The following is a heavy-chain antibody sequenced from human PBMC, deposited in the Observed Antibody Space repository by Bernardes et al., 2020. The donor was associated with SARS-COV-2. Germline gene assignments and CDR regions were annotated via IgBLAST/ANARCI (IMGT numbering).Heavy chain of an antibody. CDR1: GITFSGYW. V-gene: IGHV3-74*01. CDR3: AGTSTTCCDY. CDR2: MSADGSGT. J-gene: IGHJ4*02. Sequence: GGSLRLSCAASGITFSGYWMHWVRQPPGKGLVWLSRMSADGSGTTYADSVKGRFIISRDNAKNTLYLQMNSLRVEDTGVYYCAGTSTTCCDYWGQGTLVTVSS. D-gene: IGHD2-2*01.